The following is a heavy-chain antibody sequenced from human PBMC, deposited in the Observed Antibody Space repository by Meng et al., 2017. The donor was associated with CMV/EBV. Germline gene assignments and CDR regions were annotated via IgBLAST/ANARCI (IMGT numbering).Heavy chain of an antibody. CDR1: GFTFSNYN. CDR3: ARDGKKTLGLYMVRGVIGYYGMDV. V-gene: IGHV3-21*01. J-gene: IGHJ6*02. D-gene: IGHD3-10*01. Sequence: ETLSLTCAASGFTFSNYNINWVRQAPGKGLEWVSSISSSSSYIYYADSVQGRFTISRDNAKNPLYLQMNSLRVEDTAVYYCARDGKKTLGLYMVRGVIGYYGMDVWGQGTTVTVSS. CDR2: ISSSSSYI.